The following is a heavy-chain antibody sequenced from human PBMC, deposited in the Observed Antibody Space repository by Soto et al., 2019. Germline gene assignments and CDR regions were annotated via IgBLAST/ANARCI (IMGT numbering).Heavy chain of an antibody. CDR3: AKDPSSSCPY. CDR2: ISYDGSNK. V-gene: IGHV3-30*18. CDR1: GFTFSSYG. Sequence: VQLVESGGGVVQPGRSLRLSCAASGFTFSSYGMHWVRQAPGKGLEWVAVISYDGSNKYYADSVKGRFTISRDNSKNTLYLQMNSLRAEDTAVYYCAKDPSSSCPYWGQGTLVTVSS. D-gene: IGHD6-13*01. J-gene: IGHJ4*02.